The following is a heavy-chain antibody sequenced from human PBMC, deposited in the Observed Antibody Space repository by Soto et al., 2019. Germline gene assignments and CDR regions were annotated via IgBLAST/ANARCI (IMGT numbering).Heavy chain of an antibody. CDR2: ISAYNGNT. V-gene: IGHV1-18*01. CDR1: GYPFTSYG. CDR3: ARSGYYYGSGSYYKGRYYFDY. Sequence: ASVTVYCKASGYPFTSYGGGWGRHAPAQGLEWLGWISAYNGNTNYAQKLQGRVTMTTDTSTSTAYMELRSLRSDDTAVYYCARSGYYYGSGSYYKGRYYFDYWGQGTLVTVSS. J-gene: IGHJ4*02. D-gene: IGHD3-10*01.